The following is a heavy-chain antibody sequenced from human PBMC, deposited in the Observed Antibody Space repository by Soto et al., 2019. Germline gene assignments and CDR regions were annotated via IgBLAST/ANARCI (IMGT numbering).Heavy chain of an antibody. CDR3: ATWHEREHAYDV. D-gene: IGHD1-1*01. Sequence: DVQLVESGGGLIQPGESLRLSCAAFGFTISGKKYVAWVRQAPGKGLELVSALYDLDGSFYAASGKGRLTTASDTSKTTVSLQMNDLRPDDPAVYYCATWHEREHAYDVWGQGTTVTVSS. V-gene: IGHV3-53*01. CDR2: LYDLDGS. J-gene: IGHJ3*01. CDR1: GFTISGKKY.